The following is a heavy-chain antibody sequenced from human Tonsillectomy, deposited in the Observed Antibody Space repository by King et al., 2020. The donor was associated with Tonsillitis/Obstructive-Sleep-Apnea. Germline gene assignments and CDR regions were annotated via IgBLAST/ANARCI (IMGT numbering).Heavy chain of an antibody. V-gene: IGHV3-30*18. J-gene: IGHJ4*02. CDR3: AKEVGRYSSSFY. Sequence: VQLVQSGGGVVQPGRSLRLSCAASGFTFSSLVMHWVRQAPGKGLEWVAVISYDGTNKYYADSVMGRFTISRDNSKSTLYLQMNSLRAEDTAVYYCAKEVGRYSSSFYWGQGTLVTVSS. CDR1: GFTFSSLV. D-gene: IGHD6-6*01. CDR2: ISYDGTNK.